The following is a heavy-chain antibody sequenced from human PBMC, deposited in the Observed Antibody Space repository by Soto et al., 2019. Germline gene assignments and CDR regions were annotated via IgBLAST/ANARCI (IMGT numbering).Heavy chain of an antibody. D-gene: IGHD6-13*01. J-gene: IGHJ6*02. CDR2: ISYDGSNK. CDR1: GFTFSSYA. CDR3: ARENVAGWGMDV. Sequence: GGSLRLSCAASGFTFSSYAMHWVRQAPGKGLEWVAVISYDGSNKYYADSVKGRFTISRDNSKNTLYLQMNSLRAEDTAVYYCARENVAGWGMDVWGQGTTVTVSS. V-gene: IGHV3-30-3*01.